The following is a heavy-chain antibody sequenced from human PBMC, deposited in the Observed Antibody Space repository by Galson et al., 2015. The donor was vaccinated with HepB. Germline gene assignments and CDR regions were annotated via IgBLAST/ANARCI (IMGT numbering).Heavy chain of an antibody. CDR1: GGTFSSYA. D-gene: IGHD5-18*01. CDR2: IIPIFGTA. V-gene: IGHV1-69*13. Sequence: SVKVSCKASGGTFSSYAISWVRQAPGQGLEWMGGIIPIFGTANYAQKFQGRVTITADESTSTAYMELSSLRSEDTAVYYCARYMDTAYGMDVWGQGTTVTVSS. CDR3: ARYMDTAYGMDV. J-gene: IGHJ6*02.